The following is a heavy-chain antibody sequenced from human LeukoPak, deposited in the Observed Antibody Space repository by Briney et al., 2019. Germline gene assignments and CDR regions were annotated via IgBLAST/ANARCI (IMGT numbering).Heavy chain of an antibody. CDR3: ARYGFPGYCSSTSCYYRRYFDY. Sequence: SETLSLTCAVCGGSFSGYYWSWIRQPPGKGLEWIGEINHSGSTNYNPSLKSRVTISVDTSKNQFSLKLSSVTAADTAVYYCARYGFPGYCSSTSCYYRRYFDYWGQGTLVTVSS. J-gene: IGHJ4*02. CDR2: INHSGST. V-gene: IGHV4-34*01. D-gene: IGHD2-2*01. CDR1: GGSFSGYY.